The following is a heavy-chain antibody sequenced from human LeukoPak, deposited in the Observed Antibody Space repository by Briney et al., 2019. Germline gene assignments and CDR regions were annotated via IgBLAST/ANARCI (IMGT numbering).Heavy chain of an antibody. CDR1: GFTFDDYG. CDR3: AKSLVSSGYRLDY. J-gene: IGHJ4*02. Sequence: GRSLRLSCAASGFTFDDYGMSWVRQAPGKGLEWVSGINWNGGSTGYADSVKGRFTISRDNSKKSLYLQMNSLRTEGTALYYCAKSLVSSGYRLDYWGQGTLVTVSS. CDR2: INWNGGST. D-gene: IGHD3-22*01. V-gene: IGHV3-20*04.